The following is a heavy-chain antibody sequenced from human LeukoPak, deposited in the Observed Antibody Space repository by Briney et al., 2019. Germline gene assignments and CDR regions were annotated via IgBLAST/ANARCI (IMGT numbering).Heavy chain of an antibody. Sequence: NPSETLSLTCTVSGGSISSYYWSWIRQPPGKGLEWIGYIYYSGSTNYNPSLKSRVTISVDTSKNQFSLKLSSVTAADTAVYYCARLRKIWAKYVWNYYGMDVWGQGTTVTVSS. D-gene: IGHD3-16*01. V-gene: IGHV4-59*08. J-gene: IGHJ6*02. CDR1: GGSISSYY. CDR3: ARLRKIWAKYVWNYYGMDV. CDR2: IYYSGST.